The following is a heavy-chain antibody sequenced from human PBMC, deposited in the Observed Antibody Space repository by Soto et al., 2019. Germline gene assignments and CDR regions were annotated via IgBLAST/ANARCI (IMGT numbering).Heavy chain of an antibody. CDR2: ISSYNGNT. CDR3: ARERFLEWLPHYYYYYMDV. D-gene: IGHD3-3*01. Sequence: ASVKVSCKASGYTFTSYGISWVRQAPGQGLEWMGWISSYNGNTNYAQKLQGRVTMTTDTSTSTAYMGLRSLRSDDTAVYYCARERFLEWLPHYYYYYMDVWGKGTTVTVSS. CDR1: GYTFTSYG. V-gene: IGHV1-18*01. J-gene: IGHJ6*03.